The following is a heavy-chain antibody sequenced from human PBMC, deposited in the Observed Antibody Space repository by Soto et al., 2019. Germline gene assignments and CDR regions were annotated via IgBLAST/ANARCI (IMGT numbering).Heavy chain of an antibody. V-gene: IGHV1-2*02. J-gene: IGHJ5*02. Sequence: ASVKVSCKASGYTFTDYYIHWVRQAPGQGLEWMGWINPNSGGTNYAQKFQGRVTMTRDTSISTAYMELSRLRFDDTAVYYCARGPAATGREFDPWGQGTLVTVS. CDR2: INPNSGGT. D-gene: IGHD2-2*01. CDR1: GYTFTDYY. CDR3: ARGPAATGREFDP.